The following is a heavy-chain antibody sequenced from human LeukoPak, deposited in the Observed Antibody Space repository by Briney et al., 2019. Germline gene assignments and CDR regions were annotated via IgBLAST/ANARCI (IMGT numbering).Heavy chain of an antibody. CDR1: GFTFSSYD. V-gene: IGHV3-13*01. Sequence: PGGSLRLSCAASGFTFSSYDMHWVRQATGKGLEWDSAIGTAGDTYYPGSVKGRFTISRENAKNSLYLQMNSLRAGDTAVYYCAAANLRLGELSLYYWGQGTLVTVSS. CDR3: AAANLRLGELSLYY. J-gene: IGHJ4*02. D-gene: IGHD3-16*02. CDR2: IGTAGDT.